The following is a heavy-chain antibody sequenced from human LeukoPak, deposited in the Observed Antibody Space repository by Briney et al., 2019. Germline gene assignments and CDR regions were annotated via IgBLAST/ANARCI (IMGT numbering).Heavy chain of an antibody. V-gene: IGHV3-21*01. CDR2: ISSSSSYI. Sequence: KPGGSLRLSCAASGLTFSSHWMHWVRQAPGKGLEWVSSISSSSSYIYYADSVKGRFTISRDNAKNSLYLQMNSLRAEDTAVYYCARLGPLQLGQRPSTRGNWFDPWGQGTLVTVSS. CDR3: ARLGPLQLGQRPSTRGNWFDP. J-gene: IGHJ5*02. D-gene: IGHD1-1*01. CDR1: GLTFSSHW.